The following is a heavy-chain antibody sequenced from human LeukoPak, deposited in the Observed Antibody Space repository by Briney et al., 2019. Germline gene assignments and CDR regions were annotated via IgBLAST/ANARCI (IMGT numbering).Heavy chain of an antibody. J-gene: IGHJ3*02. CDR3: AKPHFDWLHDAFDI. V-gene: IGHV3-66*02. Sequence: GGSLRLSCAASGFTVSSNYMSWVRQAPGKGLEWVSVIYSGGSTYYADSVRGRFTISRDNSKNTLYLIMNTLRAEDTALYYCAKPHFDWLHDAFDIWGQGTMVTVSS. CDR1: GFTVSSNY. CDR2: IYSGGST. D-gene: IGHD3-9*01.